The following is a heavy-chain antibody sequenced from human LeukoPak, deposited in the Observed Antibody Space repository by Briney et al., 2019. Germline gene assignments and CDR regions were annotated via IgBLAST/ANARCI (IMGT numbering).Heavy chain of an antibody. CDR3: ARDLRGSDAYYFDY. Sequence: GGSLRLSCAASGFSFTTYSINWVRQAPGKGLEWVSYISSSSTTIYYADSVKGRFTISRDNAKNSVSLQMNSLRGEDTAVYYCARDLRGSDAYYFDYWGQGTLVTVSS. D-gene: IGHD3-10*01. J-gene: IGHJ4*02. V-gene: IGHV3-48*04. CDR1: GFSFTTYS. CDR2: ISSSSTTI.